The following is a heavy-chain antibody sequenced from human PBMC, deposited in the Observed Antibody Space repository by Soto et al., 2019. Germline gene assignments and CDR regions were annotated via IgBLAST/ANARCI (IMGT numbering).Heavy chain of an antibody. CDR1: GGSISSGDYY. CDR3: ARGHIVATINGFDY. J-gene: IGHJ4*02. Sequence: QVQLQESGPGLVKPSQTLSLTCTVSGGSISSGDYYWSWIRQPPGKGLEWIGYIYYSGSTYYNPSLKSRVTITVDTSKNQFSLKLSSVTAADTAVYYCARGHIVATINGFDYWGQGNLVTVSS. CDR2: IYYSGST. V-gene: IGHV4-30-4*01. D-gene: IGHD5-12*01.